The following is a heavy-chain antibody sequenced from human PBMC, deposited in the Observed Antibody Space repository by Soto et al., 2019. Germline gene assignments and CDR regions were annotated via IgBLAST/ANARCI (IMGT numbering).Heavy chain of an antibody. CDR1: GASISTEGYT. D-gene: IGHD2-8*02. Sequence: SETLSLTCAVSGASISTEGYTWSWIRQPPGKGLEWIGYIYPSGASNYNPSLRSRVTISLDASRNRFSLSVGSVTAADTAVYYCARETFGAVLDVEVWGQGTTVPVS. CDR3: ARETFGAVLDVEV. CDR2: IYPSGAS. V-gene: IGHV4-30-2*01. J-gene: IGHJ6*02.